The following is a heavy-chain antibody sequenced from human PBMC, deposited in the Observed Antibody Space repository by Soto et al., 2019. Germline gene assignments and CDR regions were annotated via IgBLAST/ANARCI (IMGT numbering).Heavy chain of an antibody. Sequence: ASVKVSCKTSGYTFSGYYMNWVRQAPGQGFEWMGWINPQSGDTNHAQKFQGRVTMAADTSMSAAYMEVHRLTSDDTAVYFCARGRRLYSRSSINYYGMDVWGQGTMVTVSS. CDR2: INPQSGDT. D-gene: IGHD6-6*01. CDR1: GYTFSGYY. J-gene: IGHJ6*02. CDR3: ARGRRLYSRSSINYYGMDV. V-gene: IGHV1-2*02.